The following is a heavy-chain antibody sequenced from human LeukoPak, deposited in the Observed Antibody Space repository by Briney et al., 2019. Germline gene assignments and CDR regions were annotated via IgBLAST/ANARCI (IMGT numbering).Heavy chain of an antibody. V-gene: IGHV4-61*02. Sequence: SETLSLTCTVSGGSISSGSYYWSWIRQPAGKGLEWIGRIYTSGSTNYNPSLKSRVTISVDTSKNQFSLKLSSVTAADTAVYYCARVNLYDFWSGYYPYYFDYWGQGTLVTVSS. D-gene: IGHD3-3*01. CDR2: IYTSGST. J-gene: IGHJ4*02. CDR1: GGSISSGSYY. CDR3: ARVNLYDFWSGYYPYYFDY.